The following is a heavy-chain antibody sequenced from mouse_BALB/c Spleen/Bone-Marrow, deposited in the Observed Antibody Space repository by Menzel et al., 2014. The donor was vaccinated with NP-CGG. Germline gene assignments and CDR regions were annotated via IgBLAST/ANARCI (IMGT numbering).Heavy chain of an antibody. CDR1: GIDFSRYW. CDR2: INPDSRTI. Sequence: GIDFSRYWMSWVRQAPGKGLEWIGEINPDSRTINYSPSLKDKFIISRDNAKNTLYLRLNKVRSEVTALYYCARPDYYGYLNYWGQGTTLAVSS. V-gene: IGHV4-1*02. J-gene: IGHJ2*01. D-gene: IGHD1-1*01. CDR3: ARPDYYGYLNY.